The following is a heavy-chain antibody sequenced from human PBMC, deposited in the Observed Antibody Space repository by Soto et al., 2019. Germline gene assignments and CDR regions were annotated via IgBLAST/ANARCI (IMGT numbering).Heavy chain of an antibody. V-gene: IGHV4-59*01. CDR1: GGSISSYY. Sequence: SETLSLTCTVSGGSISSYYWSWIRQPPGKGLEWIGYIYYSGSTNYNPSLKSRVTISVDTSKNQFSLKLSSVTAADTAVYYCARGHPTTIFGVVIPYYFDYWGQGTLVTVSS. D-gene: IGHD3-3*01. CDR2: IYYSGST. CDR3: ARGHPTTIFGVVIPYYFDY. J-gene: IGHJ4*02.